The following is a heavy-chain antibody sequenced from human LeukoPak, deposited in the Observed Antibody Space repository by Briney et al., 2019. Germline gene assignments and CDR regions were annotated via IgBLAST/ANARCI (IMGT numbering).Heavy chain of an antibody. CDR2: IIPIFGTA. Sequence: ASVKVSCKASGGTFSSYAISWVRQAPGQGLEWVGGIIPIFGTANYAQKFQGRVTITADESTSTAYMELSSLRSEDTAVYYCARDVGRSSGWSTGWFDPWGQGTLVTVSS. D-gene: IGHD6-19*01. CDR1: GGTFSSYA. V-gene: IGHV1-69*13. CDR3: ARDVGRSSGWSTGWFDP. J-gene: IGHJ5*02.